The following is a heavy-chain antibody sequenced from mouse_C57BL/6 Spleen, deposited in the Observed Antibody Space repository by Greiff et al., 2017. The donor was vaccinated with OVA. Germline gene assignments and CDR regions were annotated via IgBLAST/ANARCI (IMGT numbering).Heavy chain of an antibody. CDR2: ILPGSGST. Sequence: VQLQQSGAELMKPGASVKLSCKATGYTFTGYWIEWVKQRPGHGLEWIGEILPGSGSTNYNEKFKGKATFTADTSSNTAYMQLSSLTTEDSAIYYCANYYGSSYFYYYAMDYWGQGTSVTVSS. CDR1: GYTFTGYW. CDR3: ANYYGSSYFYYYAMDY. V-gene: IGHV1-9*01. D-gene: IGHD1-1*01. J-gene: IGHJ4*01.